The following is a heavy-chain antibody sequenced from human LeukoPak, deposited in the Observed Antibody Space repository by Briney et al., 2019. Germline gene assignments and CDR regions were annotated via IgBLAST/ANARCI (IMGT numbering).Heavy chain of an antibody. V-gene: IGHV3-9*01. CDR3: AKVRGTYSSGFYFDA. CDR2: ISWNGGFM. Sequence: GGSLRLSCAASGFKFDAYAIHWVRQPPGKGLEWVSIISWNGGFMDYADSVKGGFTISRDNVQNSVYLGMRSLRHAETPSYFSAKVRGTYSSGFYFDAWGQGTLVTVSS. CDR1: GFKFDAYA. J-gene: IGHJ4*02. D-gene: IGHD6-19*01.